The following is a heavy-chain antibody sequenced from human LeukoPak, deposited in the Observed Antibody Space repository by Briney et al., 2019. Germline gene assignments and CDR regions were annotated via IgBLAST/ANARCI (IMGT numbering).Heavy chain of an antibody. CDR2: INPDGNKK. CDR3: ARDLAYSRLDY. V-gene: IGHV3-7*01. J-gene: IGHJ4*02. CDR1: GLTFSSSW. D-gene: IGHD5-18*01. Sequence: GGSLRLSCAVSGLTFSSSWMDWVRQAPGKGLGWVASINPDGNKKYSADSVKGRFTISRDNAENSLYLQMNSLRVEDTAFYYCARDLAYSRLDYWGQGMLVTVSS.